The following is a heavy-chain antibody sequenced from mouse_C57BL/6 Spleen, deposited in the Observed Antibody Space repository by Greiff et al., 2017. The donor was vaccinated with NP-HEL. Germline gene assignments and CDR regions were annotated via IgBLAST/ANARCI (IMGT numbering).Heavy chain of an antibody. J-gene: IGHJ1*03. CDR2: IYPGDGDT. CDR1: GYAFSSYW. D-gene: IGHD2-5*01. CDR3: ARRAYYSNYWYVDV. V-gene: IGHV1-80*01. Sequence: VQLQQSGAELVKPGASVKISCKASGYAFSSYWMNWVKQRPGKGLEWIGQIYPGDGDTNYNGKFKGKATLTADKSSSTAYMQLSSLTSEDSAVYFCARRAYYSNYWYVDVWGTGTTVTVSS.